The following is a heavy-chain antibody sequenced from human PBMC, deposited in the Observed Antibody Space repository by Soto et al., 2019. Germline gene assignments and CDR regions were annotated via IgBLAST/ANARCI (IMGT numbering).Heavy chain of an antibody. CDR2: INAGNGYT. D-gene: IGHD2-2*01. CDR3: ARPSGYCSSTSCWYNWFDP. Sequence: GASVKVSCKASGYTFTSYAMHWVRRAPGQRLEWMGWINAGNGYTKYSQKFQGRVTITRDTSASTAYMELSSLGSEDTAVYYCARPSGYCSSTSCWYNWFDPWGQGTLVTVSS. CDR1: GYTFTSYA. J-gene: IGHJ5*02. V-gene: IGHV1-3*01.